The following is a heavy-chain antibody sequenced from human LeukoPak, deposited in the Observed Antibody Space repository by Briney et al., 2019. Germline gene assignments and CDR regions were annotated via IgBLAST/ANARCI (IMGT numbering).Heavy chain of an antibody. CDR2: IYYSGST. CDR1: GGSLSSSSYY. V-gene: IGHV4-39*07. Sequence: PSETLSLTCTVSGGSLSSSSYYWGWIRQPPGKGLEWIGSIYYSGSTYYNPSLKSRVTISVDTSKDQFSVNLSSVTAADTAVYYCARDGEPNSSWPNYYFDFWGQGTLVTVSS. J-gene: IGHJ4*02. D-gene: IGHD6-13*01. CDR3: ARDGEPNSSWPNYYFDF.